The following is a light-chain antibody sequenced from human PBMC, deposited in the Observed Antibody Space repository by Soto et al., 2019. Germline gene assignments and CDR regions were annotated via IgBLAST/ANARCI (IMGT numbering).Light chain of an antibody. J-gene: IGKJ5*01. Sequence: DIQMTQSPSSLSASLGDRVTITCQASQAITKYLNWYQQKPGKAPKLLIFDASNLETGVPSRFSGSGSGTDLTFSISSLQPEDIATYYCQQYDNLPITFGQGTRLEIK. CDR1: QAITKY. CDR3: QQYDNLPIT. CDR2: DAS. V-gene: IGKV1-33*01.